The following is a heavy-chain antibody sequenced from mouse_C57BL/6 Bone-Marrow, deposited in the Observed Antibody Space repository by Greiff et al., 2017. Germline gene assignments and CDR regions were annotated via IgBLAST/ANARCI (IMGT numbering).Heavy chain of an antibody. CDR3: ARGVYYGSSCHYYAMDY. J-gene: IGHJ4*01. D-gene: IGHD1-1*01. Sequence: VQLQQSGPELVKPGDSVKISCKASGYSFTGYFMNWVMQSHGKSLEWIGRINPYNGDTSYNQKFKGKATLTVDKSSSTAHMELRSLTSEDSAVYYCARGVYYGSSCHYYAMDYWGQGTSVTVSS. V-gene: IGHV1-20*01. CDR1: GYSFTGYF. CDR2: INPYNGDT.